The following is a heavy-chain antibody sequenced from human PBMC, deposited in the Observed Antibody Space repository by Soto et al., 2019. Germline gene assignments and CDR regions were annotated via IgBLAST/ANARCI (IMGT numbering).Heavy chain of an antibody. V-gene: IGHV4-59*01. J-gene: IGHJ5*02. Sequence: PSETLSVSWTVSGGSISSYYWSWIRQPPGKGLEWIGYIYYSGSTNYNPSLKSRVTISVDTSKNQFSLKLSSVTAADTAVYYCARDPTSYDFWSGYYMGGWFDTWGQGTLVTVSS. CDR3: ARDPTSYDFWSGYYMGGWFDT. D-gene: IGHD3-3*01. CDR2: IYYSGST. CDR1: GGSISSYY.